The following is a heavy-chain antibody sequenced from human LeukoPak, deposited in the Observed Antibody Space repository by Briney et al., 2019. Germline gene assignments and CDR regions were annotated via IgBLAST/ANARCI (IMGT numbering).Heavy chain of an antibody. J-gene: IGHJ4*02. CDR3: ATDYSGSSREFDY. CDR2: FDPEDGET. V-gene: IGHV1-24*01. CDR1: GYTLTELS. D-gene: IGHD3-10*01. Sequence: ASVKVSCKVSGYTLTELSMHWVRQAPGKGLEWMGGFDPEDGETIYAQKFQGRVTMTEDTSTDTAYMELSSLRSEDTAVYYCATDYSGSSREFDYGGQEPLVTFS.